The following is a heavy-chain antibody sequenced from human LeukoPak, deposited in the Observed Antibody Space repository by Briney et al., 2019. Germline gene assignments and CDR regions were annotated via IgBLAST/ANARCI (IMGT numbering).Heavy chain of an antibody. CDR1: GFTFSSYA. V-gene: IGHV3-23*01. J-gene: IGHJ3*02. D-gene: IGHD3-22*01. Sequence: GGSLRLSCAASGFTFSSYAMSWARQAPGKGLEWVSAISGSGGSTYYADSVKGRFTISRDNSKNTLYLQMNSLRAEDTAVYYCAITIEADYYDSSGPGADIWGQGTMVTVSS. CDR3: AITIEADYYDSSGPGADI. CDR2: ISGSGGST.